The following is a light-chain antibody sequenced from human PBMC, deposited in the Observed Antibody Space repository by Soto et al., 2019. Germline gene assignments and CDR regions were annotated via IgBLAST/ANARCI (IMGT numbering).Light chain of an antibody. CDR1: SSDVGGYKF. CDR2: DVS. J-gene: IGLJ2*01. V-gene: IGLV2-14*03. Sequence: QSALTQPASVSGSPGQSITISCTGTSSDVGGYKFVSWYQHHPGKAPKLMIYDVSNRPSGVSNRFSGSKSGNTASLTISGPPAEGGGDYSCRSLTSSRTLLIFGGGTKLTLL. CDR3: RSLTSSRTLLI.